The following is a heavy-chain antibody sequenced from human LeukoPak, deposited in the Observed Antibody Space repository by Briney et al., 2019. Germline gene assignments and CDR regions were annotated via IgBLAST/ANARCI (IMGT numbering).Heavy chain of an antibody. CDR2: ISSSGSTI. D-gene: IGHD3-16*02. CDR3: ARDARPYDYVWGSHRQPFDY. Sequence: GGSLRLSCAASGFTFSSYEMNWVRQAPGKGLEWVSYISSSGSTIYYADSVKGRFTISRDNAKNSLYLQMNSLRAEDTAVYYCARDARPYDYVWGSHRQPFDYWGQGTLVTVSS. V-gene: IGHV3-48*03. J-gene: IGHJ4*02. CDR1: GFTFSSYE.